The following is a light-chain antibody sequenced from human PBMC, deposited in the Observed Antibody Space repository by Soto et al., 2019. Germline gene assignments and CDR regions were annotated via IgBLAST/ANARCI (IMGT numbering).Light chain of an antibody. CDR1: QNIFSY. CDR3: QQSYTGPHT. J-gene: IGKJ2*01. CDR2: AAS. Sequence: DIRMTQSPSSLPASVGDRVTITCRASQNIFSYLSWYQHKPGKAPKLLSYAASSLRSGVPSRFSGSGSGTDFALTISSLQPEDLANFYCQQSYTGPHTFGQGTKVEI. V-gene: IGKV1-39*01.